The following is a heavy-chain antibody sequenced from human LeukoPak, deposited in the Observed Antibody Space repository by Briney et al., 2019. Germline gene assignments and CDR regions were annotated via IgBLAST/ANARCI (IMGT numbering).Heavy chain of an antibody. J-gene: IGHJ6*03. CDR1: GFTISRNV. D-gene: IGHD3-10*01. Sequence: GGSLRLSCAASGFTISRNVMHWVRQAPGKGLEWVALISYDGNNKFYADSVKGRFTISRDNSRNTLYLQMNSLSGEDAAVYSCARGGIPTGPYYYFYYIDLWGKGTAVTVSS. CDR3: ARGGIPTGPYYYFYYIDL. V-gene: IGHV3-30*01. CDR2: ISYDGNNK.